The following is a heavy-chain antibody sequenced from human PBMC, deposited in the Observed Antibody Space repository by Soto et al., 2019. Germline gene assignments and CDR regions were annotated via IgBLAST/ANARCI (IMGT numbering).Heavy chain of an antibody. D-gene: IGHD1-1*01. CDR2: ISYDGSNK. CDR1: RFRVSSYA. V-gene: IGHV3-30-3*01. J-gene: IGHJ5*02. Sequence: ACAASRFRVSSYAVHWVRQAPGKGLEWVAVISYDGSNKYYADSVKGRFTISRENSKSTLYLQMNSLRAEDTAVYFCVAATTETDHWGQGTLVTVSS. CDR3: VAATTETDH.